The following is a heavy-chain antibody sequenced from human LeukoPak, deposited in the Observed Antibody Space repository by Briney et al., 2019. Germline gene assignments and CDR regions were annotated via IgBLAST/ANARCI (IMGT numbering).Heavy chain of an antibody. CDR2: IYYSGST. D-gene: IGHD3-22*01. CDR1: GGSISSGGYY. CDR3: ARLRYYDSSGYTFDN. V-gene: IGHV4-31*03. Sequence: SETLSLTCTVSGGSISSGGYYWSWIRQHPGKGLEWIGYIYYSGSTYYNPSLKSRVTISVDTSKNQFSLKLSSVTAADTAVYYCARLRYYDSSGYTFDNWGHGTLVTVSS. J-gene: IGHJ4*01.